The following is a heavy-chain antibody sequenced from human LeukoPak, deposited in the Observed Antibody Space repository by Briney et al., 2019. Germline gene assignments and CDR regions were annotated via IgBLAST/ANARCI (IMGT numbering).Heavy chain of an antibody. CDR3: ARDNGVDYMDV. CDR1: GGTFNSYA. V-gene: IGHV1-69*13. J-gene: IGHJ6*03. Sequence: ASVKVFCKASGGTFNSYAFSWVRQAPGQGLEWMGGIIPIIGKPKYAQAQMFQGRVTITADESTTTVYMKLNNLRSEDTATYYCARDNGVDYMDVWGKGTTVTV. D-gene: IGHD2-8*01. CDR2: IIPIIGKP.